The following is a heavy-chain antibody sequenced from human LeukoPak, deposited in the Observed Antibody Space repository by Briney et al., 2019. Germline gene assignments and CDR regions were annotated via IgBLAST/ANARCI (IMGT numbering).Heavy chain of an antibody. V-gene: IGHV3-64*01. Sequence: GGSLRLSCAASGFTFSSYAMHWVRQAPGKGVEYVSAISSNGGSTYYAHSVKGIFTISRHNSKNTLYLQMGSLRAEDMAVYYCARAKISGYDRCFDPWGQGTLVTVSS. CDR1: GFTFSSYA. CDR2: ISSNGGST. D-gene: IGHD5-12*01. CDR3: ARAKISGYDRCFDP. J-gene: IGHJ5*02.